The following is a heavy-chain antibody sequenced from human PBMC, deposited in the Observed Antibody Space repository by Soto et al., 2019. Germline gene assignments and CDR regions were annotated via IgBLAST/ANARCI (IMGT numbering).Heavy chain of an antibody. J-gene: IGHJ4*02. CDR3: AKDRRAGGNYGFYSDF. V-gene: IGHV3-23*01. D-gene: IGHD1-7*01. CDR2: SSATGAGR. Sequence: EVQLLESGGGLVQPGGSLTLSCAASGFTFSSYGMTWVRQAPGKGLEWVSFSSATGAGRYYADSVKGRFTISRDNSKNTLYLQMSSLRADDTAVYYCAKDRRAGGNYGFYSDFWGQGALVIDSS. CDR1: GFTFSSYG.